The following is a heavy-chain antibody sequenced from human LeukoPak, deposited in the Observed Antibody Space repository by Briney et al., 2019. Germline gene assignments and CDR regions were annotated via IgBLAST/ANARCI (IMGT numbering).Heavy chain of an antibody. Sequence: GGSLRLSCAASGFTFNDYYMSWIRQAPGKGLEWVSYISSSGSTIYYADSVKGRFTISRDNAKNSLYLQMNSLRAEDTAVYYCARGRYYYDSSGYPDYWGQGTLVTVSS. D-gene: IGHD3-22*01. CDR1: GFTFNDYY. V-gene: IGHV3-11*04. J-gene: IGHJ4*02. CDR3: ARGRYYYDSSGYPDY. CDR2: ISSSGSTI.